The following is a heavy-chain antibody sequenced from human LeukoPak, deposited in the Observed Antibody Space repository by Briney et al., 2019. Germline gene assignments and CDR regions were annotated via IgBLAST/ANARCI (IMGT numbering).Heavy chain of an antibody. D-gene: IGHD3-22*01. CDR3: ARERYYYDSSGYYVDARDAFDI. J-gene: IGHJ3*02. Sequence: ASVKVSCTASGYTFTGYYMHWVRQAPGHGLEWMGWINPNSGGTNYAQKFQGRVTMTRDTSISTAYMELSRLRSDDTAVYYCARERYYYDSSGYYVDARDAFDIWGQGTMVTVSS. CDR2: INPNSGGT. CDR1: GYTFTGYY. V-gene: IGHV1-2*02.